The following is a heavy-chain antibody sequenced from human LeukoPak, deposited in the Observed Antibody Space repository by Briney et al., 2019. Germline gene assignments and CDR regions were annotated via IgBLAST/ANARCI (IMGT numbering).Heavy chain of an antibody. CDR1: GFTFSNDW. V-gene: IGHV3-7*01. J-gene: IGHJ4*02. D-gene: IGHD2-2*01. CDR2: INQDESKK. Sequence: GGSLRLSCAASGFTFSNDWMCWVRQAPGKGLEWVANINQDESKKYYADSVEGRFTISRDNAKNSLYLQMSSLTAEDTAIYYCARDHAYRADYWGQGTLVTVSS. CDR3: ARDHAYRADY.